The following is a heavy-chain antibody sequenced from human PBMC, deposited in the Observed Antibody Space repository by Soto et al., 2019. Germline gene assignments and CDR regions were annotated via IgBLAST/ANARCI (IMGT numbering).Heavy chain of an antibody. CDR2: ISYDGSSK. CDR3: VRDPSHIAVAGNFDY. Sequence: QVQLVESGGGVVQPGRSLRLSCAASGFTFSTFAMHWVRQAPGKGLEWVAIISYDGSSKHYADSVKGRFTISRDNSRNTLFLQMNSMRAEDTAVSSCVRDPSHIAVAGNFDYWGQGTLVTVSS. CDR1: GFTFSTFA. J-gene: IGHJ4*02. V-gene: IGHV3-30-3*01. D-gene: IGHD6-19*01.